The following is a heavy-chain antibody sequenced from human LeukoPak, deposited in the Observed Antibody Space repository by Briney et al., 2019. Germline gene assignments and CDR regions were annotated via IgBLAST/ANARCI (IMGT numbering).Heavy chain of an antibody. CDR1: GFIFSSYG. CDR2: ISGSAVHS. D-gene: IGHD1-1*01. Sequence: PGGSLRLSCAASGFIFSSYGMSWVRQTPEKGLEWVSPISGSAVHSFYADSVKGRFTISRDNSRNTLFLQMNSLRAEDTAVYYCAKTPYDNYQYYFDYWGQGILVTVSS. V-gene: IGHV3-23*01. CDR3: AKTPYDNYQYYFDY. J-gene: IGHJ4*02.